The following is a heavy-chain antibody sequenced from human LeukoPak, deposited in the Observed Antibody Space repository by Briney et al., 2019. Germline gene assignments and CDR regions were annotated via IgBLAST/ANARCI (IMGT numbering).Heavy chain of an antibody. CDR1: GGSFSGYY. Sequence: KPSETLSLTCAVYGGSFSGYYWSWIRQPPGKGLEWIGEINHSGSTNYNPSLKSRVTTSVDTSKNQFSLKLSSVTAADTAVYYCARGHDILTGYSRWGQGTLVTVSS. CDR3: ARGHDILTGYSR. V-gene: IGHV4-34*01. D-gene: IGHD3-9*01. CDR2: INHSGST. J-gene: IGHJ4*02.